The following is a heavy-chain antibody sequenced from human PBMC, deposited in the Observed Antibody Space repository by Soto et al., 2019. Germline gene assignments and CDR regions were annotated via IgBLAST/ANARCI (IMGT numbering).Heavy chain of an antibody. Sequence: LRLSCAASGFTFSSYSMNWVRQAPGKGLEWVSYISSSSSTIYYADSVKGRFTISRDNAKNSLYLQMNSLRDEDTAVYYCASRGYYDSSGYKYFQHWGQGTLVTVSS. CDR3: ASRGYYDSSGYKYFQH. CDR2: ISSSSSTI. CDR1: GFTFSSYS. D-gene: IGHD3-22*01. V-gene: IGHV3-48*02. J-gene: IGHJ1*01.